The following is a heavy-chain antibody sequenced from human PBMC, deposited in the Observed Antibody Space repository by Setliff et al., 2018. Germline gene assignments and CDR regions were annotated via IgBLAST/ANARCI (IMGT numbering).Heavy chain of an antibody. Sequence: PGGSLRLSCAASGFTFSSYGMHWVRQAPGKGLEWISYIHDSGNPTYYADSVKGRFTVSRDNAKNSLYLQMNSLRVEDTAIYYCAKVGVLGVFLVFDPWGQGTLVTVSS. CDR2: IHDSGNPT. CDR1: GFTFSSYG. J-gene: IGHJ5*02. D-gene: IGHD3-16*01. CDR3: AKVGVLGVFLVFDP. V-gene: IGHV3-48*04.